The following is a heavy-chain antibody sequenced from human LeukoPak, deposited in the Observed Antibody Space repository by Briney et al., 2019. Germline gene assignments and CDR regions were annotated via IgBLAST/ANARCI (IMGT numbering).Heavy chain of an antibody. CDR2: IKQDGSEK. D-gene: IGHD1-26*01. CDR3: ARAAFGGSYRKPDY. J-gene: IGHJ4*02. CDR1: VFTLSIYW. V-gene: IGHV3-7*01. Sequence: GGTLRLSRAVSVFTLSIYWMSCVRQAPAKGLEWVANIKQDGSEKYYVDSVKGRFTISRDNAKNSLYLQMNSVRAEDTAVYYCARAAFGGSYRKPDYWGQGTLVTVSS.